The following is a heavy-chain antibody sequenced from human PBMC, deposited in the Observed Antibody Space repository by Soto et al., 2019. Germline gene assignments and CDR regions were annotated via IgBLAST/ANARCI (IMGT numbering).Heavy chain of an antibody. Sequence: SETLSLTCTVSGGSISSYYWSWIRQPPGKGLEWIGYIYYSGSTNYNPSLKSRVTISVDTSKNQFSLKLSSVTAADTAVYYCARLDLWFGEPTNWGQGTLVTVSS. CDR1: GGSISSYY. CDR3: ARLDLWFGEPTN. J-gene: IGHJ4*02. V-gene: IGHV4-59*08. CDR2: IYYSGST. D-gene: IGHD3-10*01.